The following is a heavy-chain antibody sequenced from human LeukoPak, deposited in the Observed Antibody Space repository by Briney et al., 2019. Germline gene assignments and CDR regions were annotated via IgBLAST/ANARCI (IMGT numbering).Heavy chain of an antibody. Sequence: GGSLRLSCAASGFTFSSYGMHWVRQAPGEGLEWVAVISYDGSNKYYADSVKGRFTISRDNSKNTLYLQMNSLRAEDTAVYYCAKDRQSHYYDSSGYPDYWGQGTLVTVSS. CDR2: ISYDGSNK. D-gene: IGHD3-22*01. CDR1: GFTFSSYG. CDR3: AKDRQSHYYDSSGYPDY. J-gene: IGHJ4*02. V-gene: IGHV3-30*18.